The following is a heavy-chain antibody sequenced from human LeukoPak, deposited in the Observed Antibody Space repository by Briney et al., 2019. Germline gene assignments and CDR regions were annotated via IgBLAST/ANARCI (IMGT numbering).Heavy chain of an antibody. D-gene: IGHD2-2*01. V-gene: IGHV4-39*01. Sequence: PSETLSLTCTVSGGSISSSSYYWGWIRQPPGKGLEWIGSIYHSGSTYYNPSLKSRVTISVDTSKNQFSLKLSSVTAADTAVYYCARIGVVPADKHFDYWGQGTLVTVSS. CDR1: GGSISSSSYY. CDR2: IYHSGST. J-gene: IGHJ4*02. CDR3: ARIGVVPADKHFDY.